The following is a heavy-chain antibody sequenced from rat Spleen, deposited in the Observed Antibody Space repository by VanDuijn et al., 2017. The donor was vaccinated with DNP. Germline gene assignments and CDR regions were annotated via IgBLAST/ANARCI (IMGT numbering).Heavy chain of an antibody. D-gene: IGHD1-7*01. CDR1: GFTFSAYA. J-gene: IGHJ3*01. CDR3: ARQGSYYGYGWFAY. Sequence: EVQLVESGGGLVQPGRSLKLSCAASGFTFSAYALAWVRQAPKKGLEWVATITYDGSRTYYRDSVKGLFTISRDNAKNTLYLQMDSLRSEDTATYYCARQGSYYGYGWFAYWGQGTLVTVSS. V-gene: IGHV5-17*01. CDR2: ITYDGSRT.